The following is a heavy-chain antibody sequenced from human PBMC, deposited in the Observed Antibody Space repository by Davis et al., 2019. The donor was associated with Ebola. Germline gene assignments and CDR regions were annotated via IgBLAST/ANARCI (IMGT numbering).Heavy chain of an antibody. V-gene: IGHV4-34*01. CDR3: ARHGSLSSGFYP. CDR1: GGSFSGYW. J-gene: IGHJ4*02. CDR2: INHSGSS. D-gene: IGHD3-22*01. Sequence: MLSETLSLTCDVYGGSFSGYWWSWIRQPPGKGLEWIGEINHSGSSNYNTSLKSRVSISIDTSKKQFSLKLTSVTAADTAVYYCARHGSLSSGFYPWGQGTLVSVSS.